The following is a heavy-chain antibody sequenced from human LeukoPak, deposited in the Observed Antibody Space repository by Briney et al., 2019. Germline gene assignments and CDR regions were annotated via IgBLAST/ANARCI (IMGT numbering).Heavy chain of an antibody. Sequence: PGGSLRLSCAASGFTFSSDWRHWVRQAPGQGLVWVSRINPAGSSTNYADSVKGRFTISRDNAMNTLYLHLNSLRSEDTAVYYCARGVRGSYGTDLWGQGTLVTVSS. V-gene: IGHV3-74*01. CDR3: ARGVRGSYGTDL. D-gene: IGHD1-26*01. CDR2: INPAGSST. J-gene: IGHJ5*02. CDR1: GFTFSSDW.